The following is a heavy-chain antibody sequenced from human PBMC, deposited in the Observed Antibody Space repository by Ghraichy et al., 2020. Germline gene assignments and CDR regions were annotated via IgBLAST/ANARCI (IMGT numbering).Heavy chain of an antibody. V-gene: IGHV3-48*02. Sequence: GESLNISCVGSGFTFDGYNVNWVRQSPGKGLEWVASISSSGRSIFYADSVKGRFTVSRDNAQNSLFLQMKSLRDEDTAVYFCARASSVVRFYYYAGLDVWGQGTTVTVSS. J-gene: IGHJ6*02. CDR2: ISSSGRSI. CDR3: ARASSVVRFYYYAGLDV. D-gene: IGHD4-23*01. CDR1: GFTFDGYN.